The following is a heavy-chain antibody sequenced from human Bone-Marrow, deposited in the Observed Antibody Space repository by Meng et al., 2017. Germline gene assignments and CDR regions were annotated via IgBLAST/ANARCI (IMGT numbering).Heavy chain of an antibody. J-gene: IGHJ4*02. CDR2: INHSGST. CDR1: GGSFSDYY. CDR3: ARGPTTMAHDFDY. V-gene: IGHV4-34*01. D-gene: IGHD4-11*01. Sequence: QGQLQHWGAGLLKPSATLSLTCVVSGGSFSDYYWSWIRQPPGKGLEWIGEINHSGSTNYNPSLESRATISVDTSQNNLSLKLSSVTAADSAVYYCARGPTTMAHDFDYWGQGTLVTVSS.